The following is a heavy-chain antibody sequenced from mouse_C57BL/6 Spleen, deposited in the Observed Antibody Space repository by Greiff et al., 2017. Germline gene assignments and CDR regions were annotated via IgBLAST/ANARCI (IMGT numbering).Heavy chain of an antibody. J-gene: IGHJ2*01. Sequence: EVQLVESGGGLVQPKGSLKLSCAASGFSFNTYAMNWVRQAPGKGLEWVARIRSKSNNYATYYADSVKDRFTISRDDSESMLYLQMNNLKTEDTAMYYCVRQGMGCFDYWGQGTTLTVSS. D-gene: IGHD2-3*01. CDR1: GFSFNTYA. V-gene: IGHV10-1*01. CDR2: IRSKSNNYAT. CDR3: VRQGMGCFDY.